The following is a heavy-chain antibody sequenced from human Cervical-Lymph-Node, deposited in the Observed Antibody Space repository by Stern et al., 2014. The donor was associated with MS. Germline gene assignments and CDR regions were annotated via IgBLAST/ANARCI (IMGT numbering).Heavy chain of an antibody. Sequence: VQLVESGAEVKKPGASVKVSCKASGYSFTAYFIHWVRQAPGQGLEWMGCISTDTGGANYAQRFRGRVTMTRDTSISTTYMELSRLRSDDTAVYYCARDRGSHSDYWGQGTLVTVSS. CDR2: ISTDTGGA. CDR3: ARDRGSHSDY. J-gene: IGHJ4*02. CDR1: GYSFTAYF. V-gene: IGHV1-2*02. D-gene: IGHD1-26*01.